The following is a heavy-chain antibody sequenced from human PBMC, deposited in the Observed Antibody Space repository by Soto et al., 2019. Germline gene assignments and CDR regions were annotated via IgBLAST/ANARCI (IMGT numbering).Heavy chain of an antibody. CDR1: GFTFSSYG. V-gene: IGHV3-30*18. D-gene: IGHD6-19*01. CDR2: ISYDGSNK. J-gene: IGHJ4*02. CDR3: AKDRRIAVAGIDY. Sequence: HRGGSLRLSCAASGFTFSSYGMHWDRQAPGKGLEWVAVISYDGSNKYYADSVKGRFTISRDNSKNTLYLQMNSLRAEDTAVYYCAKDRRIAVAGIDYWGQGTLVTVSS.